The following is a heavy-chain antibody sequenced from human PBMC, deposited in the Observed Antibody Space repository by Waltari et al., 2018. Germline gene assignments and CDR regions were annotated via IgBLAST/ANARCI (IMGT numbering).Heavy chain of an antibody. CDR2: ISWNSGSI. V-gene: IGHV3-9*01. D-gene: IGHD2-2*01. Sequence: ELQLVESGGGLVQPGRSLRLSCAASGFTFDDYAMHWVRQAPGKGLEWVSGISWNSGSIGYADSVKGRFTISRDNAKNSLYLQMNSLRAEDTALYYCAKSGSSSSHAFDIWGQGTMVTVSS. CDR1: GFTFDDYA. J-gene: IGHJ3*02. CDR3: AKSGSSSSHAFDI.